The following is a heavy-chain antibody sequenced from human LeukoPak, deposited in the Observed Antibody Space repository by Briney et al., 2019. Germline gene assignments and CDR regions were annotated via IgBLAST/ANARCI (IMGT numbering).Heavy chain of an antibody. V-gene: IGHV3-33*01. CDR1: GFTFSDYG. J-gene: IGHJ4*02. CDR2: LWYDGTNK. D-gene: IGHD6-19*01. Sequence: GGSLRLSCAASGFTFSDYGMHWVRQAPGKGLEWVAVLWYDGTNKYYADSVEGRFTIPRDNSKNTLYLQMNSLRAEDTAVYYCARTRYNSGGGDFWGQGTRATVSP. CDR3: ARTRYNSGGGDF.